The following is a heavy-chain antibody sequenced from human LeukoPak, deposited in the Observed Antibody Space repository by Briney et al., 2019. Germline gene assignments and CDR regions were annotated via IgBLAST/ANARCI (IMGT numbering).Heavy chain of an antibody. V-gene: IGHV3-23*01. CDR1: GFTFSTYA. Sequence: GGSLRLSCAASGFTFSTYAMSWVRQAPGKGLEWVSAISTSGGGTYYTDSVKGRFTISRDNPKNTLYLQMNSLRAEATAVYYCAKKGTTTGTGYFDYWGQGTLVTVSS. J-gene: IGHJ4*02. CDR3: AKKGTTTGTGYFDY. D-gene: IGHD1-1*01. CDR2: ISTSGGGT.